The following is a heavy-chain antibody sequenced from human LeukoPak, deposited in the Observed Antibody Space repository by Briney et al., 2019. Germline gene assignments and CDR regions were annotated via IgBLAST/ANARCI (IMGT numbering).Heavy chain of an antibody. Sequence: GESLRISCQGFGYPFTTSWIGWVRQLPGKGLEWTAIIYAGNSDAKYSPSFQGQVSISTDRSISTAYLHWSSLKASDTAIYYCAIINHPDGRVYWGQGTLVTVSS. CDR3: AIINHPDGRVY. V-gene: IGHV5-51*01. D-gene: IGHD5-24*01. CDR2: IYAGNSDA. CDR1: GYPFTTSW. J-gene: IGHJ4*02.